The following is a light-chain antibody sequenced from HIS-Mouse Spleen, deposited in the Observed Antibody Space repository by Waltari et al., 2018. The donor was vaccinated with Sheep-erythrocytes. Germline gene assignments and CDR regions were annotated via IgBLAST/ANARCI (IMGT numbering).Light chain of an antibody. Sequence: QSALTQPRSVSGPPGQSVTISCTGTSSDVGGYNYVSWYQQQPGKAPKLMIYDVSKRPSGVPDRFSGSKSGNTASLTISGLQAEDEADYYCCSYAGSYNHVFATGTKVTVL. CDR3: CSYAGSYNHV. CDR1: SSDVGGYNY. CDR2: DVS. J-gene: IGLJ1*01. V-gene: IGLV2-11*01.